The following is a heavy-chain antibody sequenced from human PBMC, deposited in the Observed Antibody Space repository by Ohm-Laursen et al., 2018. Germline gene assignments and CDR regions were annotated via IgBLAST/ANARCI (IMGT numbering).Heavy chain of an antibody. D-gene: IGHD2-8*01. CDR2: ISGICNTT. CDR3: ATQGYCSNGICYIAVEV. V-gene: IGHV3-23*01. CDR1: GNTFGTYA. Sequence: SLRLSCSAPGNTFGTYAISWVRQAPGKGLEWVSAISGICNTTYYTDSVKGRFTISRDNSKNTVFLQMSSLRAEDTAVYYCATQGYCSNGICYIAVEVCGQGTTVTVSS. J-gene: IGHJ6*02.